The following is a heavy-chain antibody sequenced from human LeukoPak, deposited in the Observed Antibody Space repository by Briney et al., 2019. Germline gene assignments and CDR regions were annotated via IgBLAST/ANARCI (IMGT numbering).Heavy chain of an antibody. D-gene: IGHD1-1*01. CDR1: GYTFTSYY. CDR3: ARERLLERLRGVPDY. CDR2: INPSGGST. J-gene: IGHJ4*02. Sequence: ASVKVSCKASGYTFTSYYMHWVRQAPGQGLEWMGIINPSGGSTSYAQKFQGRVTMTRDTSTSTVYMELSSLRSEDTAVYYCARERLLERLRGVPDYWGQGTLVTVSS. V-gene: IGHV1-46*01.